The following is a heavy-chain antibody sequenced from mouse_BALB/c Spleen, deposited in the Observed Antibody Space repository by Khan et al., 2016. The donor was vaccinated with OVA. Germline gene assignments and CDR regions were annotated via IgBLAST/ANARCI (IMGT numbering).Heavy chain of an antibody. CDR1: GFSLTTYG. CDR2: IWSGGTT. CDR3: ARNSYMYDFTY. V-gene: IGHV2-2*01. D-gene: IGHD2-14*01. Sequence: VQLQESGPGLVQPSQSLSITCTVSGFSLTTYGVHWVRQSPGKGLEWLGVIWSGGTTDYNAAFISRLSISKDNSKSQVYFKMNSLQAEDTAMYYCARNSYMYDFTYWGQGTLVTVSA. J-gene: IGHJ3*01.